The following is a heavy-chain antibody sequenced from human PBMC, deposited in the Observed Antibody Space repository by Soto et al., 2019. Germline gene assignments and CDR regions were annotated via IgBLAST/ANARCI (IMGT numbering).Heavy chain of an antibody. CDR3: AREGDGYSSFDY. Sequence: QVQLQESGPGLVKPSQTLSLTCTVSGGSISSGGYYWSWIRQHPGKGLEWIGYIYYSGSTYYNPSLKSRVXIXVXXSKNQFSLKLSSVTAADTAVYYCAREGDGYSSFDYWGQGTLVTVSS. CDR2: IYYSGST. D-gene: IGHD5-18*01. CDR1: GGSISSGGYY. V-gene: IGHV4-31*03. J-gene: IGHJ4*02.